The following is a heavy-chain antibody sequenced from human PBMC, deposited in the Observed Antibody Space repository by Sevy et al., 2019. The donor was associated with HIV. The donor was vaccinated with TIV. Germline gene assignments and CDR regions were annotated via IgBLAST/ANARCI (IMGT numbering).Heavy chain of an antibody. CDR1: GFSFSSYG. D-gene: IGHD1-26*01. CDR2: ISYDGSNT. Sequence: GGSLRLSCVASGFSFSSYGMSWVRQAPGKGLEWVAAISYDGSNTYYADSVEGRFTYSRDNSKNTLFLQMTNLRVEDTAVYYCAKDQFSGSSYWDFDHWGQGTRVTVSS. CDR3: AKDQFSGSSYWDFDH. J-gene: IGHJ4*02. V-gene: IGHV3-30*18.